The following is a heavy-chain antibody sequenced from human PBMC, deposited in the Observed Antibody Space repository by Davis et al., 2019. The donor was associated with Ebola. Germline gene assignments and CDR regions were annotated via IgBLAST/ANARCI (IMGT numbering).Heavy chain of an antibody. Sequence: PGGSLRLSCAATGFTFTSYSMTWVRQAPGKGLEWVSGISGSGNTYYADSVKGRFTFSRDNPKNTLYLQMNSLRAEDTAVYYCAKGSLYGSRSITAGMDVWGQGTTVTVSS. J-gene: IGHJ6*02. CDR1: GFTFTSYS. CDR3: AKGSLYGSRSITAGMDV. V-gene: IGHV3-23*01. D-gene: IGHD4-17*01. CDR2: ISGSGNT.